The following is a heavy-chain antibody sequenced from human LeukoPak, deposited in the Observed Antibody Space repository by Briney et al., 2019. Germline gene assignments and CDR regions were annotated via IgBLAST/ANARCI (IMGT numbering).Heavy chain of an antibody. V-gene: IGHV4-34*01. D-gene: IGHD3-10*01. CDR3: VRGTYGSGISKWFDP. CDR2: INHSGST. J-gene: IGHJ5*02. Sequence: SETLSLTCAVYGGSFSGYYWSWIRQPPGKGLEWIGEINHSGSTNYNPSLKSRVTISVDTSKNQCSLSLSSVTAADTAIYYCVRGTYGSGISKWFDPWGQGTLVIVSS. CDR1: GGSFSGYY.